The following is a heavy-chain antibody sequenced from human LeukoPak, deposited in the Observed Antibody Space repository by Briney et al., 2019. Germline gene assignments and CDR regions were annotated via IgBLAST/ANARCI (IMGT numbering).Heavy chain of an antibody. D-gene: IGHD3-3*01. CDR2: ISYDGSNK. CDR1: GFTFSSHG. V-gene: IGHV3-30*18. CDR3: AKDVWPDDFWSGSNWLDP. Sequence: SGGSLRLSCAASGFTFSSHGMHWVRQAPGKGLEWVAVISYDGSNKYYADSVKGRFTISRDNSKNTLYLQMNSLRAEDTAVYYCAKDVWPDDFWSGSNWLDPWGQGTLVTVSS. J-gene: IGHJ5*02.